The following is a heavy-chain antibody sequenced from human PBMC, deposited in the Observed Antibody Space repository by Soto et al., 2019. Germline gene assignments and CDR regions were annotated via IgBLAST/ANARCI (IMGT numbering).Heavy chain of an antibody. CDR3: ARADSSASFDY. D-gene: IGHD6-25*01. J-gene: IGHJ4*02. CDR2: IYYSGST. Sequence: SETLSLTCTVPGGSISSGGYYWSWIRQHPGKGLEWIGYIYYSGSTYYNPSLKSRVTISVDTSKNQFSLKLSSVTAADTAVYYCARADSSASFDYWGQGTLVTAPQ. V-gene: IGHV4-31*03. CDR1: GGSISSGGYY.